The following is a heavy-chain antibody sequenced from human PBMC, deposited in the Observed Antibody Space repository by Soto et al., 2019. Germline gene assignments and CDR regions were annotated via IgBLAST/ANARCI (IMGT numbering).Heavy chain of an antibody. CDR1: GYTFINYG. D-gene: IGHD2-2*01. V-gene: IGHV1-18*01. J-gene: IGHJ4*02. CDR2: ISPYNGNT. CDR3: VRAGYCSIVSCQSATFDY. Sequence: ASVKVSCKASGYTFINYGISWVRQAPGQGLEWMGWISPYNGNTNYAQKLQDRVTVTTDTSTSTVYMQLRSLRSDDTAVYYCVRAGYCSIVSCQSATFDYWGQGTLVTVSS.